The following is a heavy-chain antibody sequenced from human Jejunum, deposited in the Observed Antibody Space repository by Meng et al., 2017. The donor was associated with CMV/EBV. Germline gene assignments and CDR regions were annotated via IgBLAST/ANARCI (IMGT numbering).Heavy chain of an antibody. CDR3: ARDKCDSDCQLGLLDS. J-gene: IGHJ4*02. CDR2: INPSSGDT. CDR1: YPVSDHY. D-gene: IGHD2-21*01. V-gene: IGHV1-2*02. Sequence: YPVSDHYMYGVRQVPGQGLEWMGWINPSSGDTKYAQKFQDRVTMTRDMSINTAYMELSRLRSDDTAVYYCARDKCDSDCQLGLLDSWGQGTLVTVSS.